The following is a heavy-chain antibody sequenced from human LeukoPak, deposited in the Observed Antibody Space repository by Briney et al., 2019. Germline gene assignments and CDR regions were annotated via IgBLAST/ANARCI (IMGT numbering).Heavy chain of an antibody. J-gene: IGHJ4*02. V-gene: IGHV4-61*02. Sequence: SETLSLTCTVSGGSISSGSYYWSWIRQPAGKGLEWIGRIYTSGSTNYNPSLKSRVTISVDTSKNQFSLKLSSVTAADTAVYYCARRGSSSWGRLDYWGQGTLVTVSS. CDR2: IYTSGST. D-gene: IGHD6-13*01. CDR3: ARRGSSSWGRLDY. CDR1: GGSISSGSYY.